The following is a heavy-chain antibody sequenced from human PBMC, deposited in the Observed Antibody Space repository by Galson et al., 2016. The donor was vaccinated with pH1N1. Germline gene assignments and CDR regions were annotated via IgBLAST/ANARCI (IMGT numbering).Heavy chain of an antibody. CDR1: GFPFYIYW. J-gene: IGHJ5*02. Sequence: SLRLSCATSGFPFYIYWMSWIRQAPGKGLEWVANIYQDGSQKLYVDSVKGRFTISRDNAKNSLYLQMNSLRVGDTAVYYCARVGAYGDYAPLNNWFNPWGQGTQVTVSS. V-gene: IGHV3-7*01. D-gene: IGHD4-17*01. CDR3: ARVGAYGDYAPLNNWFNP. CDR2: IYQDGSQK.